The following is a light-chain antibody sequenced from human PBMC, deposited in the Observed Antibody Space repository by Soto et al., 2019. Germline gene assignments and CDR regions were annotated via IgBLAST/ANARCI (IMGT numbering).Light chain of an antibody. V-gene: IGLV2-23*01. CDR2: EGS. Sequence: QSVLTQPASVSGSPGQSITISCTGTSSXVGSYNLVSWYQQHPGKAPKLMIYEGSKRPSGVSNRFSGSKSGNTASLTISGLQAEDEADYYCCSYAGSSTYVVFGGGTKLTVL. CDR1: SSXVGSYNL. CDR3: CSYAGSSTYVV. J-gene: IGLJ2*01.